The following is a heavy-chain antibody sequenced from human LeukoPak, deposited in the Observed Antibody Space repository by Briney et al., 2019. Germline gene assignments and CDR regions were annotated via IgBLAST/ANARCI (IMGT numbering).Heavy chain of an antibody. D-gene: IGHD4-17*01. J-gene: IGHJ4*02. V-gene: IGHV4-59*12. Sequence: PSQTLSLTCTVSGGSISSYYWSWIRQPPGKGLEWIGYIYYSGSTNYNPSLKSRVTISVDTSKNQFSLKLSPVTAADTAVYYCARGGSNDYGDYVDYWGQGTLVTVSS. CDR1: GGSISSYY. CDR3: ARGGSNDYGDYVDY. CDR2: IYYSGST.